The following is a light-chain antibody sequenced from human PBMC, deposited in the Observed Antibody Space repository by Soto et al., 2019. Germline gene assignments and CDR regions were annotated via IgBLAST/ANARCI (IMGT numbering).Light chain of an antibody. V-gene: IGKV1-17*01. CDR3: IQYNSYPPT. Sequence: DIQMTQSPSSLSASVGDRVTITCRASQGIGNDLGWYQQKPGKAPKRLIFAASSLQSGVPSRFSGSGSGTEFTLTSSSLQPEDFATYYCIQYNSYPPTFGPGTKVDI. CDR2: AAS. CDR1: QGIGND. J-gene: IGKJ3*01.